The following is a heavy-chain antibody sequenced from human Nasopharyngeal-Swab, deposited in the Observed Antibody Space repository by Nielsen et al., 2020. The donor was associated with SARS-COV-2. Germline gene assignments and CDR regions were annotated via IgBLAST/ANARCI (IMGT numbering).Heavy chain of an antibody. J-gene: IGHJ6*02. CDR3: ARAPSSWFGMDV. V-gene: IGHV3-48*03. CDR1: GFTFSSYE. Sequence: GSLKISCAASGFTFSSYEMNWVRQAPGKGLEWVSYISFSGSTIYYADSVKGRFTISRDNAKNSLYLQMNSLRAEDTAVYYCARAPSSWFGMDVWGQGTTVTVSS. D-gene: IGHD6-13*01. CDR2: ISFSGSTI.